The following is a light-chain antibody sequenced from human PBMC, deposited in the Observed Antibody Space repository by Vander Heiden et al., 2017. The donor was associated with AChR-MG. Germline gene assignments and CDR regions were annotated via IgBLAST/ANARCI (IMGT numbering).Light chain of an antibody. V-gene: IGKV3-15*01. CDR2: DAS. J-gene: IGKJ1*01. CDR1: QSVGSN. Sequence: EIVMTQAPATLSVSPGNRATLSCTASQSVGSNVAWYQQKPGQAPRLLISDASTRATGIPDRFSGSGTGTEFTLTISSLQSEDFAVYYCQQYNNWPPWTFGQGTRVEIK. CDR3: QQYNNWPPWT.